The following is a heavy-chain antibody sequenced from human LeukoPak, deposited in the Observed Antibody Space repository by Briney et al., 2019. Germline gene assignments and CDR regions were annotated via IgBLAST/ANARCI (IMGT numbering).Heavy chain of an antibody. Sequence: ASVKVSCKASGYTFTDYYIHWVRRAPGQGLEWMGWISTVTGSTNYAQKLQGRFTMTTDTSTSTAYMEVRTLRSDDTAVYYCATLYGDHPYFDFWGQGTLVTVSS. CDR3: ATLYGDHPYFDF. V-gene: IGHV1-18*04. CDR1: GYTFTDYY. D-gene: IGHD4-17*01. J-gene: IGHJ4*02. CDR2: ISTVTGST.